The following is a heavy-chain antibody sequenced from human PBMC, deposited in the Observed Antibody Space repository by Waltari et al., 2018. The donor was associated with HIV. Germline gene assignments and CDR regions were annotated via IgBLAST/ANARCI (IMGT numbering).Heavy chain of an antibody. Sequence: QLQLEQSGPQVKKPGAAVHASCTASRYTCTTYDILWVRQATGQGLEWMGWMNPHRGTTAYAQKFQGRVTMTRNTSITTAYMGLSSLRSEDTAVYYCARVRRPSGSYYLSYWGQGTLVTVSS. D-gene: IGHD1-26*01. CDR3: ARVRRPSGSYYLSY. CDR1: RYTCTTYD. CDR2: MNPHRGTT. V-gene: IGHV1-8*01. J-gene: IGHJ4*02.